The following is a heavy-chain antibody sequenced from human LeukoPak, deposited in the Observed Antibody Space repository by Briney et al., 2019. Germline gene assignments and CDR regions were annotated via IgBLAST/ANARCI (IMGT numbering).Heavy chain of an antibody. D-gene: IGHD4-17*01. CDR2: ISYDGSNK. J-gene: IGHJ5*02. V-gene: IGHV3-30*14. CDR3: ARTVGYGDYSWFDP. CDR1: GFTFSNYA. Sequence: GGSLRLSCAASGFTFSNYAMHWVRQAPGKGLEWVAVISYDGSNKYYTDSVKGRFTISRDTSKNTLYLQMNSLRAEDTAVYYCARTVGYGDYSWFDPWGQGTLVTVSS.